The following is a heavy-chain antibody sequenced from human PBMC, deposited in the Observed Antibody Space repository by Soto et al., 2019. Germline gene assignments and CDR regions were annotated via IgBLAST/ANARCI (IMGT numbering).Heavy chain of an antibody. J-gene: IGHJ4*02. CDR3: ARSDMHDGRGYANY. V-gene: IGHV4-59*01. CDR2: IHYSGAS. D-gene: IGHD2-15*01. CDR1: GASITKSF. Sequence: QVQLKEAGPGLVKPSETLSLTCSVSGASITKSFWSWIRQSPQKGLEWIAYIHYSGASHHHPSLKSRSTISPDASRAKSSLKLRSVTAADTAVYYCARSDMHDGRGYANYWGQGTLVTVS.